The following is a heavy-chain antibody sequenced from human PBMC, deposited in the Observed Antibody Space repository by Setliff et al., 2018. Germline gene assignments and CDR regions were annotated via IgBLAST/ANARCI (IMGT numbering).Heavy chain of an antibody. CDR2: INPSGGST. D-gene: IGHD3-22*01. Sequence: ASVKVSCKASGYTFTSYYMHWVRQAPGQGLEWMGIINPSGGSTSYAQKFQGRVTMTRDTSTSTVNMELSSLRSEDTAVYYCARDTPQYYYDSSGYYRAFDIWGQGTMVTVSS. CDR3: ARDTPQYYYDSSGYYRAFDI. V-gene: IGHV1-46*01. J-gene: IGHJ3*02. CDR1: GYTFTSYY.